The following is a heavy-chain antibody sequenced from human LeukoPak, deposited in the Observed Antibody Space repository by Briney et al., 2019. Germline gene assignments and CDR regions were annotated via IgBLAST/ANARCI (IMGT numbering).Heavy chain of an antibody. J-gene: IGHJ4*02. CDR1: GFTFSTYA. V-gene: IGHV3-23*01. D-gene: IGHD3-16*02. CDR3: ANERAGYTNPYYFDY. Sequence: GGSLRLSCAASGFTFSTYAMSWVRQAPGKGLEWVSTISGSGANTYYADSVRGRFTISRDNSKNTLYLHMNSLRAEDTAVYYCANERAGYTNPYYFDYWGQGTLVTVSS. CDR2: ISGSGANT.